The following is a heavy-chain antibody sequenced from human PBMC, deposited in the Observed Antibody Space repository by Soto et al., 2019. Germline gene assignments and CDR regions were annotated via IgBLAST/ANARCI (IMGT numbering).Heavy chain of an antibody. CDR3: ARLGDILTGYDIDY. J-gene: IGHJ4*02. CDR2: IYYSGST. Sequence: PSETLSLTCTVSGGSISSYYWSWIRQPPGKGLEWIGYIYYSGSTNYNPSLKSRVTISVDTSKNQFSLKLSSVTAADTAVYYCARLGDILTGYDIDYWGQGTLVTVSS. V-gene: IGHV4-59*08. D-gene: IGHD3-9*01. CDR1: GGSISSYY.